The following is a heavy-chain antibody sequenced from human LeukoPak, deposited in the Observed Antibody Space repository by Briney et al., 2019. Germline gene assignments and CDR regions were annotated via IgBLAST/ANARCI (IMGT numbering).Heavy chain of an antibody. CDR3: VGGVRLWEPYFDY. J-gene: IGHJ4*02. Sequence: PSETLSLTCTVSGGSISSYYWGWIRQPAGKGLEWIGRIYTSGSTNYNPSLKSRVTMSVDTSKNQFSLKLSSVTAADTAVYYCVGGVRLWEPYFDYWGQGTLVTVSS. CDR1: GGSISSYY. V-gene: IGHV4-4*07. CDR2: IYTSGST. D-gene: IGHD3-16*01.